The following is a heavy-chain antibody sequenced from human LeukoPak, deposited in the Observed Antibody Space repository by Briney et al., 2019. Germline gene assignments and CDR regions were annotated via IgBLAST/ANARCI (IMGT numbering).Heavy chain of an antibody. Sequence: PGGSLRLSCAASGFTFSSYSMSWVRQAPGKGLEWVSYISSSSSTIYYADSVKGRFTISRDNAKNSLYLQMNSLRAEDTAVYYCARDLGSSGWFTFDYWGQGTLVILSS. D-gene: IGHD6-19*01. V-gene: IGHV3-48*01. CDR3: ARDLGSSGWFTFDY. CDR2: ISSSSSTI. CDR1: GFTFSSYS. J-gene: IGHJ4*02.